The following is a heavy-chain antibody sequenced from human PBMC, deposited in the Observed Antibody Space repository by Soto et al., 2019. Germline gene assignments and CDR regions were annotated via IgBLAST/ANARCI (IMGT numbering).Heavy chain of an antibody. V-gene: IGHV4-59*08. Sequence: SETLSLTCIVSGGSISNYYWSWIRQPPEKGPEWIGYVYNSGTTKYNPSLKSRVTISVDTSKNQLSLKLSSVTAADTAVYYCARRHGYYFDYWGQGTLVTVSS. CDR1: GGSISNYY. CDR3: ARRHGYYFDY. CDR2: VYNSGTT. J-gene: IGHJ4*02.